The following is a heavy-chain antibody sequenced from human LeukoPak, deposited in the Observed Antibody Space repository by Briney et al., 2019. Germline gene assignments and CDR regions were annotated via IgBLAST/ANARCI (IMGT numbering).Heavy chain of an antibody. V-gene: IGHV1-46*01. D-gene: IGHD3-10*01. Sequence: ASVKVSCKASGYTFTGYYMHWVRQAPGQGLEWMGIINPSGGSTSYAQKFQGRVTMTRDTSTSTVYMELSSLRSEDTAVYYCARGIWFGELLLGENWFDPWGQGTLVTVSS. CDR1: GYTFTGYY. CDR3: ARGIWFGELLLGENWFDP. J-gene: IGHJ5*02. CDR2: INPSGGST.